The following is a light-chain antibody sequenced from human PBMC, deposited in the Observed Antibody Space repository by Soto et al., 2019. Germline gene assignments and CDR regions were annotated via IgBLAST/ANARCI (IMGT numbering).Light chain of an antibody. CDR2: DAS. Sequence: IVLTQSPGTLSLSPGERCALPCRASQSVSSNYVAWYQQKPGQAPRLLIYDASNRATGIPARFSGSGSGTDFTLTISSLEPEDFAVYYCQQRSNWSWTFGQGTKVDIK. J-gene: IGKJ1*01. V-gene: IGKV3D-20*02. CDR1: QSVSSNY. CDR3: QQRSNWSWT.